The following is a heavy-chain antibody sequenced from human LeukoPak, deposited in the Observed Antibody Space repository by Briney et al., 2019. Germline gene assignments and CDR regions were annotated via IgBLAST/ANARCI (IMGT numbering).Heavy chain of an antibody. CDR2: ISTDGSST. Sequence: SGGSLRLSCAASGFTFSRYWMHWLRQAPGKGLVWVSRISTDGSSTSYADSVKGRFTISRDNSKNTLYLQMNSLRAEDTAVYYCAKGGIAGHRWFDPWGQGTLVTVSS. CDR3: AKGGIAGHRWFDP. V-gene: IGHV3-74*01. CDR1: GFTFSRYW. D-gene: IGHD6-13*01. J-gene: IGHJ5*02.